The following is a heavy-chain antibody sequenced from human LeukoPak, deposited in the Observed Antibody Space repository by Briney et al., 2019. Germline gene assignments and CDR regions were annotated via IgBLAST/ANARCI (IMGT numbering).Heavy chain of an antibody. CDR2: ISGSGGST. D-gene: IGHD3-22*01. Sequence: GGSLRLSCAASGFTFSSYAMSWVRQAPGKGLEWVSAISGSGGSTYYADSVKGRFTISRDNSKNTLYLQMNSLRAEDTAVYYWANPGRYPYYYDSSGYYELLTPPSYFDYWGQGTLVTVSS. CDR3: ANPGRYPYYYDSSGYYELLTPPSYFDY. V-gene: IGHV3-23*01. J-gene: IGHJ4*02. CDR1: GFTFSSYA.